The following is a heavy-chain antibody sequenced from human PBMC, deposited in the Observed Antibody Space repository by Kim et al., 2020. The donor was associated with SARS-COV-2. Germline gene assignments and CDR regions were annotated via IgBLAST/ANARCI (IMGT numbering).Heavy chain of an antibody. D-gene: IGHD2-15*01. CDR3: ARNVHCSGGSCYSLYYFDY. CDR1: GGSISSGGYY. J-gene: IGHJ4*02. CDR2: IYYSGST. V-gene: IGHV4-31*03. Sequence: SETLSLTCTVSGGSISSGGYYWSWIRQHPGKGLEWIGYIYYSGSTYNNPSLKSRVTISVDTSKNQFSLKLSSVTAADTAVYYCARNVHCSGGSCYSLYYFDYWGQGTLVTVSS.